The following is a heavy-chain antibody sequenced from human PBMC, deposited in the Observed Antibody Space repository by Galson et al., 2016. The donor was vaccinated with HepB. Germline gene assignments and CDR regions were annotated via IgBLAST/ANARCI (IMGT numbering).Heavy chain of an antibody. CDR3: AKDLFAVMD. J-gene: IGHJ4*02. Sequence: SLRLSCAASGFTFSSYAMSWFRQAPGKGLEWVSGIRGSGADTYYADSVKGRFTISRDDSKNMVYLQMNSLRVDDTAVYYCAKDLFAVMDWGQGTLVTVSS. CDR2: IRGSGADT. D-gene: IGHD6-19*01. V-gene: IGHV3-23*01. CDR1: GFTFSSYA.